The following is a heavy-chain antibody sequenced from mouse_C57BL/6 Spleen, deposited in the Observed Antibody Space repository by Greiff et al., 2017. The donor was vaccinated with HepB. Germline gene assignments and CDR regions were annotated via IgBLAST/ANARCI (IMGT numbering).Heavy chain of an antibody. Sequence: EVQLQQSGPELVKPGASVKISCKASGYSFTGYYMNWVKQSPEKSLEWIGEINPSTGGTTYNQKFKAKATLTVDKSSSTAYMQLKSLTSEDSAVYYCASTGGNFDYWGQGTTLTVSS. V-gene: IGHV1-42*01. D-gene: IGHD1-1*01. J-gene: IGHJ2*01. CDR2: INPSTGGT. CDR3: ASTGGNFDY. CDR1: GYSFTGYY.